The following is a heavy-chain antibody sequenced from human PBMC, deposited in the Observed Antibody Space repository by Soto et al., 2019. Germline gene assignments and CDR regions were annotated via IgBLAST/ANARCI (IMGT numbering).Heavy chain of an antibody. CDR3: ASSPRGYCSSTSCRELGNYYGMDV. D-gene: IGHD2-2*01. CDR2: IDPSDSYT. CDR1: GYSFTSYW. Sequence: GESLKIPCKGSGYSFTSYWISWVRQMPGKGLEWMGRIDPSDSYTNYSPSFQGHVTISADKSISTAYLQWSSLKASDTAMYYCASSPRGYCSSTSCRELGNYYGMDVWGQGTTVTVS. J-gene: IGHJ6*02. V-gene: IGHV5-10-1*01.